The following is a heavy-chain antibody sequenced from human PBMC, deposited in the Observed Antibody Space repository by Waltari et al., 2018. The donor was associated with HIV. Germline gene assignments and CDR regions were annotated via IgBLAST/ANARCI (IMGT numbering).Heavy chain of an antibody. V-gene: IGHV3-74*01. CDR3: VRDYDSSGYYSANWFDP. Sequence: EVQLVESGGGLVQPGGSLRLSCVSSGFTFRSYLMHWVSQGPGRGLGWVSRDNNDGSNTNNAGAGECRLSISRDHAKNTLYLQKDSLRGEDEAVYSCVRDYDSSGYYSANWFDPWGQGTLVTVSS. J-gene: IGHJ5*02. CDR1: GFTFRSYL. CDR2: DNNDGSNT. D-gene: IGHD3-22*01.